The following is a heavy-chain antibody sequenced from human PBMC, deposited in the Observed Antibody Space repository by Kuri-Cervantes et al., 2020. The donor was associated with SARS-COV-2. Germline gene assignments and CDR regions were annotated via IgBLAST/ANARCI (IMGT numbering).Heavy chain of an antibody. Sequence: GGSLRLSCKASGGTFSSYAISWVRQAPGQGLEWMGGIIPIFGTANYAQKFQGRVTITADKSTSTAYMELSSLRSEDTAVYYCAREYCTNGVCYRIGGNWFDPWGQGTLVTVSS. CDR3: AREYCTNGVCYRIGGNWFDP. J-gene: IGHJ5*02. CDR2: IIPIFGTA. V-gene: IGHV1-69*06. CDR1: GGTFSSYA. D-gene: IGHD2-8*01.